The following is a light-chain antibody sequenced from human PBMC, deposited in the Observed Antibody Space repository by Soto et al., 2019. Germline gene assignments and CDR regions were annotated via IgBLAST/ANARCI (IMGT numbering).Light chain of an antibody. J-gene: IGLJ1*01. CDR3: SSYAGSNNLYV. CDR2: EVS. Sequence: QSVLTQPPSASGSPGQSVTISCTGTSSDIGVYNYVSWYQQHPGKAPKLMIYEVSKRPSGVPDCFSGSKSGNTASLTVSGLQAEDEADYYCSSYAGSNNLYVFGTGTKVTVL. CDR1: SSDIGVYNY. V-gene: IGLV2-8*01.